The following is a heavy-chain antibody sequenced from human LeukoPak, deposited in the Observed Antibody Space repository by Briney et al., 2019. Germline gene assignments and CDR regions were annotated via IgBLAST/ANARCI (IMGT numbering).Heavy chain of an antibody. D-gene: IGHD6-6*01. CDR1: GYTFTGYY. CDR3: ARGGSIAARPQFDY. CDR2: INPNSGGT. Sequence: AASVKVSCKASGYTFTGYYMHWVRQAPGQGLEWMGWINPNSGGTNYAQKFQGRVTMTRDTSISTAYMELSRLRSDDTAVYYCARGGSIAARPQFDYWGQGTLVTVSS. J-gene: IGHJ4*02. V-gene: IGHV1-2*02.